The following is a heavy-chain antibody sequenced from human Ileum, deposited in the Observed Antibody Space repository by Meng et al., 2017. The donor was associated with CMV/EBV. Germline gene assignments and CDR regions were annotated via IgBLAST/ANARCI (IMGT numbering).Heavy chain of an antibody. CDR3: ARDLRPDEYTNRPGAYYFYYGLDV. CDR1: GLTLSNFW. CDR2: INHERESK. J-gene: IGHJ6*02. D-gene: IGHD1-14*01. Sequence: ESLMISCTASGLTLSNFWMHWVRQAPGTGLEWVSRINHERESKSYADSVEGRLTIARDNAKTTLYLQMNSLRAEDMAVYYCARDLRPDEYTNRPGAYYFYYGLDVWGQGTMVTVSS. V-gene: IGHV3-74*01.